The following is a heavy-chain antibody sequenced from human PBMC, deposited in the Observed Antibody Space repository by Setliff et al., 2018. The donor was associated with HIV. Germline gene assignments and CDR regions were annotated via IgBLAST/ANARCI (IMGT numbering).Heavy chain of an antibody. CDR1: GYTFSDYY. D-gene: IGHD5-12*01. CDR2: INPDNGGT. V-gene: IGHV1-2*02. J-gene: IGHJ4*02. CDR3: ARDTSATIRPLFDY. Sequence: ASVKVSCKTSGYTFSDYYIHWVRQAPGQGLEWMGWINPDNGGTSYAQKFQGRVSMTRDTSISTAYMELRDLIFDDTAVYFCARDTSATIRPLFDYWGQGTPVTVSS.